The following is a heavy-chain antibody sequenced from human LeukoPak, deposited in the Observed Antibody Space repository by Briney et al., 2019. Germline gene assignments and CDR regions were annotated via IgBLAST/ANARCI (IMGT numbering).Heavy chain of an antibody. D-gene: IGHD5-24*01. Sequence: HPGGSLRLSCAASGFTFSSYWMHWVRQAPGKGLVWVSRINTDGSSTSYADSVKGRFTISRDNSKNTLYLQMNSLRAEDTAVYYCARAWGPSEMATPFDYWGQGTLVTVSS. CDR1: GFTFSSYW. V-gene: IGHV3-74*01. CDR2: INTDGSST. CDR3: ARAWGPSEMATPFDY. J-gene: IGHJ4*02.